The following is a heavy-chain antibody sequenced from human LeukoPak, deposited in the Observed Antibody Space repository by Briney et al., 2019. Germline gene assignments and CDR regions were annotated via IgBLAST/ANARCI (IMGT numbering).Heavy chain of an antibody. D-gene: IGHD3-22*01. CDR3: ARDLSGYYYYYYYYGMDV. V-gene: IGHV3-20*04. CDR1: GFTFDDYG. CDR2: INWNGGST. Sequence: GGSLRLSCAASGFTFDDYGMSWVRQAPGKGLEWVSGINWNGGSTVYADSVKGRFTISRDNAKNSLYLQMNSLRAEDTALYYCARDLSGYYYYYYYYGMDVWGQGTTVTVSS. J-gene: IGHJ6*02.